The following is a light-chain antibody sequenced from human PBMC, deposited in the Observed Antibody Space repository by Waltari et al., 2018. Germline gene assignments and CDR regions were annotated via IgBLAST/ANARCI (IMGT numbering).Light chain of an antibody. CDR2: DVS. CDR1: GTDIGYSDY. CDR3: SAHTITLHVV. V-gene: IGLV2-14*03. Sequence: QSALTQPASVSGSPGQSITISCAGSGTDIGYSDYVSWYQQYPDHVPKLLIYDVSQRPSGLSTRFSGSKSGNTAVLTISGLQADDEADYYCSAHTITLHVVFGGGTKVTVL. J-gene: IGLJ2*01.